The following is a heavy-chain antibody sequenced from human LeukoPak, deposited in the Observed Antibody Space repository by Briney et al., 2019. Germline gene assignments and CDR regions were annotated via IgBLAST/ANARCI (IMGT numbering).Heavy chain of an antibody. CDR3: AREGSTDYGSGSYSCFDY. D-gene: IGHD3-10*01. J-gene: IGHJ4*02. CDR1: GFTFDDYA. V-gene: IGHV3-9*01. CDR2: ISWNSGSI. Sequence: GGSLRLSCAASGFTFDDYAMHWVRQAPGKGLEWVSGISWNSGSIGYADSVKGRFTISRDNSKNTLYLQMNSLRAEDTAVYYCAREGSTDYGSGSYSCFDYWGQGTLVTVSS.